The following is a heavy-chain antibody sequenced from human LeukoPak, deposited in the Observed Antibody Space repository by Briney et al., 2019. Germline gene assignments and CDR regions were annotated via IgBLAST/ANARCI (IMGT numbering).Heavy chain of an antibody. CDR2: IIPIFGTA. Sequence: SVKVSCKASGGTFSSYAISWVRQAPGQGLEWMGGIIPIFGTANYAQKFQGRVTITADESTSTAYMELSSLRSEDTAVYYCAITAMVGGDTFYYYYGMDVWGKGTTVTVSS. D-gene: IGHD5-18*01. V-gene: IGHV1-69*01. CDR3: AITAMVGGDTFYYYYGMDV. CDR1: GGTFSSYA. J-gene: IGHJ6*04.